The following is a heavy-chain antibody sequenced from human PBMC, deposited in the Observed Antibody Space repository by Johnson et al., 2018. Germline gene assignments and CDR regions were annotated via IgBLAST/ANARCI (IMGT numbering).Heavy chain of an antibody. V-gene: IGHV3-53*01. J-gene: IGHJ3*02. CDR2: IYSGGST. CDR3: ATPLLAWEREGAFDI. D-gene: IGHD1-26*01. CDR1: GFTVNSNY. Sequence: QLVQYGGGVVQSXRSLRLYCAASGFTVNSNYMSWVRQAPGKGLEWVAAIYSGGSTYYADSVKGRFTISRDNSKNTLYLQMNSLRAEDTAVYHCATPLLAWEREGAFDIWGQGTMVTVSS.